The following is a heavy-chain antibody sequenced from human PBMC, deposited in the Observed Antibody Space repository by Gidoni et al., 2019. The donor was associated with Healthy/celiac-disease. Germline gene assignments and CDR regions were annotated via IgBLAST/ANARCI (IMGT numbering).Heavy chain of an antibody. CDR3: ARDYYDFWSGPQTG. Sequence: EVQLVESGGGLVQPGGSLRLPCAASGFTFSSYWMSWVRQAPGKGLEWVANIKQDGSEKYYVDSVKGRFTISRDNAKNSLYLQMNSLRAEDTAVYYCARDYYDFWSGPQTGWGQGTLVTVSS. V-gene: IGHV3-7*03. J-gene: IGHJ4*02. CDR1: GFTFSSYW. CDR2: IKQDGSEK. D-gene: IGHD3-3*01.